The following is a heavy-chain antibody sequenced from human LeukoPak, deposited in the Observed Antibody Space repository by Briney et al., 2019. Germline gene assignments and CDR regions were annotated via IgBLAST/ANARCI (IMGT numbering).Heavy chain of an antibody. J-gene: IGHJ6*02. Sequence: PGGSLRLSCAASGFSFRSYAMHWIRQAPVKGLEWVTCIWYDGSNEYYADSVKGRFTTSRDNSKNTLYLQMNSLRAEDTAVYYCAKDTSYGMDVWGQGTTVTVS. V-gene: IGHV3-30*02. CDR2: IWYDGSNE. CDR3: AKDTSYGMDV. CDR1: GFSFRSYA.